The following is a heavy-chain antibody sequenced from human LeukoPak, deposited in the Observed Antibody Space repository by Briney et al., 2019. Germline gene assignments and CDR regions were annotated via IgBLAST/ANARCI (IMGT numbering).Heavy chain of an antibody. CDR1: GFTFSDFG. V-gene: IGHV3-13*01. J-gene: IGHJ4*02. CDR3: ARGYMVRGVIDHYYFDS. CDR2: IGAAGDT. D-gene: IGHD3-10*01. Sequence: QPGGSLRLSCAASGFTFSDFGMHWVRQATGKALEWVSAIGAAGDTFYPGSVKGRFIISRENAKNSLYLQINTLRAGDTAVYYCARGYMVRGVIDHYYFDSWGQGTLVTVSS.